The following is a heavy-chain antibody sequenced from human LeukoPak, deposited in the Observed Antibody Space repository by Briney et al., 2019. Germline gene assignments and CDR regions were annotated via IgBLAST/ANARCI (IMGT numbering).Heavy chain of an antibody. J-gene: IGHJ4*02. CDR3: ARGPFSSSWSEFDY. Sequence: PGGSLTLSCAASGFTFSDYSLNWVRQAPGKGLEWVSCISGDSRYIYYADSLKGRSTISRDNAQNSLYLHMNNLRAEDTAVYYCARGPFSSSWSEFDYWGQGTPVTVSS. CDR2: ISGDSRYI. V-gene: IGHV3-21*06. D-gene: IGHD6-13*01. CDR1: GFTFSDYS.